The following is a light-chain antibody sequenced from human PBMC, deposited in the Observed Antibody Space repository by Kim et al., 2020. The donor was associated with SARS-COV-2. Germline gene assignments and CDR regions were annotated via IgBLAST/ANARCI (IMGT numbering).Light chain of an antibody. V-gene: IGLV2-8*01. Sequence: CPETSADISAHNSVCWYTPYPSRAPQLIISEVTKRPPAVTARFSGSKSGNKASLTVSGLQADDEAHYYCCSYADNNNVVFGGGTKLTVL. CDR3: CSYADNNNVV. CDR2: EVT. J-gene: IGLJ2*01. CDR1: SADISAHNS.